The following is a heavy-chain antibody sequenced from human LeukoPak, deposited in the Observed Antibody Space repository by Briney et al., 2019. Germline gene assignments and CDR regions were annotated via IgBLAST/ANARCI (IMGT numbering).Heavy chain of an antibody. J-gene: IGHJ4*02. CDR3: AREDTAMVLVDY. Sequence: TSQTLSLTCTVSGGSISSGDYYWSWIRQPPGKGLEWIGYIYYSGSTYYNPSLKSRVTISVDTSKNQFSLKLSSVTAADTAVYYCAREDTAMVLVDYWGQGTLVTVSS. CDR2: IYYSGST. V-gene: IGHV4-30-4*01. D-gene: IGHD5-18*01. CDR1: GGSISSGDYY.